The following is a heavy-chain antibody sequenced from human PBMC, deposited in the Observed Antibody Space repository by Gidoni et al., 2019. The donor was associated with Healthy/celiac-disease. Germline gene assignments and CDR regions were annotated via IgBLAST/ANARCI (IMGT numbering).Heavy chain of an antibody. Sequence: EVQLLESGGGLVQPGGSLRLSCAASGFTFSSYAMSWVRQAPGKGLEWVSAISGSGGSTYYADSVKGRFTISRDNSKNTLYLQMNSLRAEDTAVYYCAKDHYYDFWSGPVACFDYWGQGTLVTVSS. CDR3: AKDHYYDFWSGPVACFDY. J-gene: IGHJ4*02. D-gene: IGHD3-3*01. CDR1: GFTFSSYA. CDR2: ISGSGGST. V-gene: IGHV3-23*01.